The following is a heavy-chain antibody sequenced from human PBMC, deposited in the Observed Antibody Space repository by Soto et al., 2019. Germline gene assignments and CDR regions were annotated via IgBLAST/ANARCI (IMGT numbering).Heavy chain of an antibody. CDR2: IYYTGST. CDR1: GDSISSGNIY. D-gene: IGHD3-10*01. V-gene: IGHV4-30-4*01. Sequence: QVQLQESGPGVLKPPQTLSLTCTVSGDSISSGNIYWSWIRQPPGKGLEWIGYIYYTGSTYYNPPLKSRVTISVNTSKNPFSLRVTSVTAADTAVYYCARVTMVRGVMADHWGQGTLVTVSS. J-gene: IGHJ4*02. CDR3: ARVTMVRGVMADH.